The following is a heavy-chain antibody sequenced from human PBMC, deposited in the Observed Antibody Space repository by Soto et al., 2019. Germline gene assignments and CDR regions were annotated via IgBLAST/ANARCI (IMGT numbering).Heavy chain of an antibody. J-gene: IGHJ6*02. CDR2: INPNSGGT. V-gene: IGHV1-2*04. CDR1: GYTFTGYY. Sequence: QVQLVQSGAEVKKPGASVKVSCKASGYTFTGYYMHWVRQAPGQGLEWMGWINPNSGGTNYAQKFQGWVTMTRDTSISTAYMELSRLRSDDTAVYYCARIGNSSSWNYYGMDVWGQGTTVTVSS. D-gene: IGHD6-13*01. CDR3: ARIGNSSSWNYYGMDV.